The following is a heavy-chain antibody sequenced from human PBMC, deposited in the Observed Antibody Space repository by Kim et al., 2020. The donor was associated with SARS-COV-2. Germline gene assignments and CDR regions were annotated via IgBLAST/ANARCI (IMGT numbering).Heavy chain of an antibody. Sequence: QKFQGRVTITADKSTSTAYMELSSLRSEDTAVYYCARVRQNYYGSGEGDYWGQGTLVTVSS. D-gene: IGHD3-10*01. V-gene: IGHV1-69*04. J-gene: IGHJ4*02. CDR3: ARVRQNYYGSGEGDY.